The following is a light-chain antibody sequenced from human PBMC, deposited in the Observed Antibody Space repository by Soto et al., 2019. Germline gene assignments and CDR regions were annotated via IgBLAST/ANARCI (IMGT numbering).Light chain of an antibody. Sequence: QSALTQPASMSGSPGQSITISCTGTGSDIGDYNYVSWYQQYPGKAPQLMIYDVSNRPSGVSNRFSGSKSGNTASLTISGLQAEDEADYYCSSYTTSSTYVFGPGTKLTVL. CDR1: GSDIGDYNY. CDR3: SSYTTSSTYV. CDR2: DVS. J-gene: IGLJ1*01. V-gene: IGLV2-14*01.